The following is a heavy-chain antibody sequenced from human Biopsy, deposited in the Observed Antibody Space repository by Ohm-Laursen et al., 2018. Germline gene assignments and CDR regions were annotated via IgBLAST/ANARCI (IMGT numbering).Heavy chain of an antibody. CDR1: GGSTSLYY. Sequence: TLSLTCIVSGGSTSLYYWGWIRQPPGKRLEYLGNIYYTGNTNYNPSLKSRATISIDTSKNEFSLNRTSVTATDTAVYYCARLSLYNGSYYWGYWGQGTLVTVSS. CDR2: IYYTGNT. D-gene: IGHD1-26*01. V-gene: IGHV4-59*08. J-gene: IGHJ4*02. CDR3: ARLSLYNGSYYWGY.